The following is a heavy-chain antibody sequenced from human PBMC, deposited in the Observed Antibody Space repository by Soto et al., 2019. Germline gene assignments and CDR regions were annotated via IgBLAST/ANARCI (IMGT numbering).Heavy chain of an antibody. CDR2: ILVGGST. D-gene: IGHD2-8*02. CDR1: GFICSSYD. Sequence: PGGSLRLSCAASGFICSSYDMSWVRQAPGEGLEWVSTILVGGSTHYEDSVKGRFTISRDRSKNTLYLQMNSLTAGDTAMDYCAKATATGGGAFDIGGQGAMVPVSS. V-gene: IGHV3-23*01. CDR3: AKATATGGGAFDI. J-gene: IGHJ3*02.